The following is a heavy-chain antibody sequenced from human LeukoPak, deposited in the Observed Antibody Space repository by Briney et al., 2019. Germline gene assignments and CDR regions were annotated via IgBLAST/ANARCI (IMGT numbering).Heavy chain of an antibody. D-gene: IGHD5-18*01. J-gene: IGHJ4*02. CDR2: IDYSGST. V-gene: IGHV4-59*01. Sequence: SETLSLTCTVSGGSISTFYWSWIRQPPGKGLEWIGYIDYSGSTNYNPSLKSRVIISVDTSNNQFSLNLSSVTAADTAVYYCARGGRGYSYEIGYWGQGTLVTVSS. CDR1: GGSISTFY. CDR3: ARGGRGYSYEIGY.